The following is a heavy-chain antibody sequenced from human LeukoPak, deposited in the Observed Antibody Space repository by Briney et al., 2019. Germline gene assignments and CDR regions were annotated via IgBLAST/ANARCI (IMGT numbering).Heavy chain of an antibody. Sequence: GGSPRLSCAASGFTFSSYSMNWVRQAPGKGLEWVSSISSSSSYIYYADSVKGRFTISRDNAKNSLYLQMNSLRAEDTAVYYCARDWDISHVGLYYYYYGMDVWGQGTTVTVSS. CDR1: GFTFSSYS. J-gene: IGHJ6*02. D-gene: IGHD1-26*01. CDR3: ARDWDISHVGLYYYYYGMDV. V-gene: IGHV3-21*01. CDR2: ISSSSSYI.